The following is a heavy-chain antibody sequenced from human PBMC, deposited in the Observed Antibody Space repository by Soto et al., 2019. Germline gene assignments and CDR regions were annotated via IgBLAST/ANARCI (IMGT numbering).Heavy chain of an antibody. Sequence: QVQLVQSGAEVKKPGASVMLSCKASGYTFNKHAIMWVRQARGQGLEWMGWISAHNGNTNSAPKFQGRLTMTTDTSTSTAYMELRSLRSDDTAVYYCGKVLSGTYFDDSDYWGQGTLVTVSS. CDR1: GYTFNKHA. D-gene: IGHD1-26*01. CDR2: ISAHNGNT. CDR3: GKVLSGTYFDDSDY. J-gene: IGHJ4*02. V-gene: IGHV1-18*01.